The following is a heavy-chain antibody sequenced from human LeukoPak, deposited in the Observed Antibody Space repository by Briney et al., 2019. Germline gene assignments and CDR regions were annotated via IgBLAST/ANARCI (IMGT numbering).Heavy chain of an antibody. CDR1: GGSFSGYY. Sequence: PSETLSLTCAVYGGSFSGYYCSWIRQPPGKGLEWIGEINHSGSTNYNPSLKSRVTISVDTSKNQFSLKLSSVTAADTAVYYCARAGSSSWYLYYWGQGTLVTVSS. D-gene: IGHD6-13*01. CDR2: INHSGST. V-gene: IGHV4-34*01. CDR3: ARAGSSSWYLYY. J-gene: IGHJ4*02.